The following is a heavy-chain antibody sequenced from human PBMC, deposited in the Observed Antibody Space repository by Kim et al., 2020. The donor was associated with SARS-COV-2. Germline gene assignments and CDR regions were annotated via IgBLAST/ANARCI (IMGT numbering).Heavy chain of an antibody. D-gene: IGHD6-19*01. CDR3: AKVSIGWYLASFDY. CDR2: ISRTGDSA. V-gene: IGHV3-23*01. Sequence: GGSLRLSCAASGFTFTNCALSWVRQAPGKGLEWVSAISRTGDSAYYADSVKGRFTISRDNSKNTRYLQMNSLRAEDTAVYYCAKVSIGWYLASFDYWGQGALVTVSP. CDR1: GFTFTNCA. J-gene: IGHJ4*02.